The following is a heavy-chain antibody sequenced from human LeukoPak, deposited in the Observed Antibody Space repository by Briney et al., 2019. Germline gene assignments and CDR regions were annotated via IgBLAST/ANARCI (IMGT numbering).Heavy chain of an antibody. D-gene: IGHD6-13*01. CDR2: ISGSGTST. Sequence: GGSLRLSCVASEFTFSSYVMNWVRQAPGKGLEWVSAISGSGTSTHYAGSVKGRFTISRDNSKNTLYLQMNSLRVEGTAVYYCAKDSPKGGSSWRGYFDYWGQGTLVTVSS. CDR3: AKDSPKGGSSWRGYFDY. CDR1: EFTFSSYV. V-gene: IGHV3-23*01. J-gene: IGHJ4*02.